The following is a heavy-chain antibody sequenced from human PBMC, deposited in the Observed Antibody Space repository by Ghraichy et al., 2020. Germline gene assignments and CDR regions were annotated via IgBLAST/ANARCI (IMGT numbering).Heavy chain of an antibody. V-gene: IGHV3-21*01. J-gene: IGHJ6*02. D-gene: IGHD1-1*01. CDR3: ARDRPPWNGMDV. CDR1: GFTFSSYS. CDR2: ISSSSSYI. Sequence: GGSLRLSCAASGFTFSSYSMNWVRQAPGKGLEWVSSISSSSSYIYYADSVKGRFTISRDNAKNSLYLQMNSLRAEDTAVYYCARDRPPWNGMDVWGQGTTVTVSS.